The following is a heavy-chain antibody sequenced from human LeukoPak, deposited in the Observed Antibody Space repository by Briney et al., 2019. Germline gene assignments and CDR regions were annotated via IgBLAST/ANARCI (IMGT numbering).Heavy chain of an antibody. J-gene: IGHJ4*02. CDR2: INTNTGNP. V-gene: IGHV7-4-1*02. CDR1: GYTFTSYA. CDR3: ASSWTPYYYESSGYAN. Sequence: ASVKVSCKASGYTFTSYAMNWVRQAPGQGLEWMGWINTNTGNPTYAQGFTGRFVFSLDTSVSTAYLQISSLKAEDTAVYYCASSWTPYYYESSGYANWGQGTLVTVSS. D-gene: IGHD3-22*01.